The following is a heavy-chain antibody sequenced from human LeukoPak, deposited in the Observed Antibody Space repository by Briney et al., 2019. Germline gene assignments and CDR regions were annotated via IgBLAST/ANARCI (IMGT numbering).Heavy chain of an antibody. CDR2: INPNSGGT. Sequence: APVKVSCKASGGTFSSYAISWVRQAPGQGLEWMGWINPNSGGTNYAQKFQGRVTMTRDTSISTAYMELSRLRSDDTAVYYCARGSYCSSTSCSKHIQHWGQGTLVTVSS. CDR1: GGTFSSYA. CDR3: ARGSYCSSTSCSKHIQH. D-gene: IGHD2-2*01. V-gene: IGHV1-2*02. J-gene: IGHJ1*01.